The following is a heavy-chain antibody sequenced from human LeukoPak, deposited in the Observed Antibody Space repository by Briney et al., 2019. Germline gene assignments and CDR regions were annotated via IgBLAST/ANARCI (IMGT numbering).Heavy chain of an antibody. CDR3: ARLPLYYDILTGYYTYYYYYGMDV. Sequence: ASVKVSCKASGYTFTSYGISWVRQAPGQGLEWMGWISAYNGNTNYAQKLQGRVTMTTDTSTSTAYMELRSLRSDDTAVYYCARLPLYYDILTGYYTYYYYYGMDVWGKETTVTVSS. V-gene: IGHV1-18*04. CDR2: ISAYNGNT. D-gene: IGHD3-9*01. J-gene: IGHJ6*04. CDR1: GYTFTSYG.